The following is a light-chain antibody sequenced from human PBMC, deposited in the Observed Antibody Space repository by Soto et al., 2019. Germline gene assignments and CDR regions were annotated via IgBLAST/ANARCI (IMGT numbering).Light chain of an antibody. Sequence: DIQLTQSPSFLSASVGDRVTITCRASQGIRYFLAWYQQKPGKASKLLIYAASTLQTGVPTRFSDIASGTEFTLIISNLQPADFATYCCQQFSVYPLTFGGGTKVEIK. CDR1: QGIRYF. J-gene: IGKJ4*01. V-gene: IGKV1-9*01. CDR2: AAS. CDR3: QQFSVYPLT.